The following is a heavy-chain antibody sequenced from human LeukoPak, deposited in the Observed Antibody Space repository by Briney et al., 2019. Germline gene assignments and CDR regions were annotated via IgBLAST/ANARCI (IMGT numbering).Heavy chain of an antibody. D-gene: IGHD3-10*01. Sequence: SETLSPTCAVYGGSFSGYYWSWIRLPPGKGPEWIGYVYYSGSTNYNPSLKSRVTISVDTSKNQFSLKLSTVTAADTAVYYCARGRLARAPYFDYWGQGTLVIVSS. CDR3: ARGRLARAPYFDY. V-gene: IGHV4-59*01. J-gene: IGHJ4*02. CDR1: GGSFSGYY. CDR2: VYYSGST.